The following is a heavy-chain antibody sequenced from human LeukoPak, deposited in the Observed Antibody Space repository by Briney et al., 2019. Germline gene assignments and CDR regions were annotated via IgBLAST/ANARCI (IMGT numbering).Heavy chain of an antibody. CDR2: IYYSGST. Sequence: TLSLTCTVSGCSISSGGYYWSWIRQHPGKGLEWIGYIYYSGSTYYNPSLKSRVTISVDTSKSQFSLKLSSVTAADTAVYYCARAITSPYFDYWGQGTLVTVSS. V-gene: IGHV4-31*03. CDR3: ARAITSPYFDY. J-gene: IGHJ4*02. CDR1: GCSISSGGYY. D-gene: IGHD3-10*01.